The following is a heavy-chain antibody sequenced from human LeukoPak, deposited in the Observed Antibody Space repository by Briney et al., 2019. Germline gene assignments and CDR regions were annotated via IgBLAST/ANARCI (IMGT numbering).Heavy chain of an antibody. CDR3: ARVGGSSDFDY. CDR2: IDTDGSST. Sequence: PGGSLRLSCAASGFTFSSYWMHWVRQAPGKGLVWVSRIDTDGSSTSYADSVKGRFTVSRDNAKNTLYLQMNSLRAEDTAVYYCARVGGSSDFDYWGQGTLVTVPS. D-gene: IGHD3-10*01. CDR1: GFTFSSYW. V-gene: IGHV3-74*01. J-gene: IGHJ4*02.